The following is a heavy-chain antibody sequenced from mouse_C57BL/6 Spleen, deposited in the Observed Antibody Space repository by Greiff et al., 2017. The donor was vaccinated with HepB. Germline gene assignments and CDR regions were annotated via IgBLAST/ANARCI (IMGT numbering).Heavy chain of an antibody. J-gene: IGHJ1*03. V-gene: IGHV1-80*01. Sequence: QVQLQQSGAELVKPGASVKISCKASGYAFSSYWMNWVKQRPGKGLEWIGQIYPGDGDTNYNGKFKGKATLTADKSSSTAYMQLSSLTSEDSAVYFCARFDYDNWYFDVGGTGTTVTVSS. CDR2: IYPGDGDT. D-gene: IGHD2-4*01. CDR3: ARFDYDNWYFDV. CDR1: GYAFSSYW.